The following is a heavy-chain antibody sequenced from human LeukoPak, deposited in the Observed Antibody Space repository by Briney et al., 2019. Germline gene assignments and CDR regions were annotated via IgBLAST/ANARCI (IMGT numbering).Heavy chain of an antibody. CDR3: ATNTSDTAFDY. Sequence: SETLSLTCAVSGGSITSGRYYWGWIRQPPGKGLEWIGRIYYSGSTSYNPSLKSRVTISVDTSKNQFSLRLSSVTAADTAVYYCATNTSDTAFDYWGPGTLVTVSS. D-gene: IGHD6-19*01. CDR1: GGSITSGRYY. V-gene: IGHV4-39*01. J-gene: IGHJ4*02. CDR2: IYYSGST.